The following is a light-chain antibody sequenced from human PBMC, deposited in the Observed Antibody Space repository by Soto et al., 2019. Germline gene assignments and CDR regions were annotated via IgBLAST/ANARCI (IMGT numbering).Light chain of an antibody. CDR1: QSIDRY. CDR2: GAS. V-gene: IGKV1-39*01. J-gene: IGKJ5*01. CDR3: QQSYSSPPA. Sequence: DIQMTQSPSSLSASVGDRVTITCRASQSIDRYLNWYQQKPGKAPKLLIYGASSLKGGVPSRFIGSGSGTDFSLTISSLQPEDFVTYYCQQSYSSPPAFGQGTRLDIK.